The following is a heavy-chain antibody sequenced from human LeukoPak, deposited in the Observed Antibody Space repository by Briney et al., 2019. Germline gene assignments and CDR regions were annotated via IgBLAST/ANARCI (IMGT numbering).Heavy chain of an antibody. V-gene: IGHV4-59*12. CDR3: ARDPVGYCSSTSCYTGWFDP. J-gene: IGHJ5*02. Sequence: PSETLSLTCTVSGGSISSYYWSWIRQPPGKGLEWIGYIDYSGSTNYNPSLKSRVTISVDTSKSQFSLKLSSVTAADTAVYYCARDPVGYCSSTSCYTGWFDPWGQGTLVTVSS. CDR1: GGSISSYY. CDR2: IDYSGST. D-gene: IGHD2-2*02.